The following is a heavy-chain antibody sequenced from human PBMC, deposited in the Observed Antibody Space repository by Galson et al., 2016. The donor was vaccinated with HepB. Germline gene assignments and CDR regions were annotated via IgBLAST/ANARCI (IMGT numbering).Heavy chain of an antibody. V-gene: IGHV4-59*01. CDR3: AAGYNWDY. J-gene: IGHJ4*02. Sequence: SETLSLTCAVSGASISGYYCAWIRQPPGKGLEWIGYIYYSRSTNYNPSLRSRVTISADTSKNQFSLNLRSVTAADSAVYYCAAGYNWDYWGQGSLVTVSS. D-gene: IGHD1-20*01. CDR1: GASISGYY. CDR2: IYYSRST.